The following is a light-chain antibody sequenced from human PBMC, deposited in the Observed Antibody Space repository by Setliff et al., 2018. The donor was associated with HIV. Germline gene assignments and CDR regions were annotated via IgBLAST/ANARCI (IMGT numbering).Light chain of an antibody. J-gene: IGLJ1*01. CDR2: EVS. CDR1: SSDVGGYNS. CDR3: SSYTSSSTYV. Sequence: QSALAQPASVSGSPGQSITISCTGTSSDVGGYNSVSWYQQHPGKAPKLMIYEVSNRPSGVSNRFSGSKSGNTASLTISGLQAEDEADYFCSSYTSSSTYVFGTGTKGTV. V-gene: IGLV2-14*01.